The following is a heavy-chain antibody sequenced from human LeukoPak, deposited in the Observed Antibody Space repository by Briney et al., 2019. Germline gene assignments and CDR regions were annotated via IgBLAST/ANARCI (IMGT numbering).Heavy chain of an antibody. Sequence: GRSLRLSCATSGFTFSSYEMNWTRQAPGKGLEWILYINRVGNTIYCADSVRGRFTISRDNAKNSLYLQMSSLRAEDTAVYYFARDPFPQDYGDFWGWGTLVTVSS. CDR2: INRVGNTI. V-gene: IGHV3-48*03. CDR1: GFTFSSYE. J-gene: IGHJ4*02. D-gene: IGHD3-16*01. CDR3: ARDPFPQDYGDF.